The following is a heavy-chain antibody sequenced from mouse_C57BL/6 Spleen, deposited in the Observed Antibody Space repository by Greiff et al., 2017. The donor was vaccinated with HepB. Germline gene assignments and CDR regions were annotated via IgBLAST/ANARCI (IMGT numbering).Heavy chain of an antibody. CDR3: ARGRVGLAYAMDY. Sequence: VQLQQPGAELVMPGASVKLSCKASGYTFTSYWMHWVKQRPGQGLEWIGEIDPSDSYTNYNQKFKGKSTLTVDKSSSTAYMQLSSLTSEDSAVYYCARGRVGLAYAMDYWGQGTSVTVSS. CDR1: GYTFTSYW. V-gene: IGHV1-69*01. CDR2: IDPSDSYT. J-gene: IGHJ4*01. D-gene: IGHD1-1*01.